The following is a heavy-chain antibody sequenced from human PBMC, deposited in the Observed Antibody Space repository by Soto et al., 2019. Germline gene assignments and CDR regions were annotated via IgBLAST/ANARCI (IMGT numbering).Heavy chain of an antibody. D-gene: IGHD3-22*01. Sequence: QVQLVQSGAEVKKPGASVKVSCKASGYTFTSYDINWVRQATGQGLEWMGWMNPNSGNTGYAQKFQGRVTMTMNTSISTAYMELSSLRSEDTAVYYCARGTGIYDSSGYYSYYYYGMDVWGQGTTVTVSS. J-gene: IGHJ6*02. CDR2: MNPNSGNT. V-gene: IGHV1-8*01. CDR3: ARGTGIYDSSGYYSYYYYGMDV. CDR1: GYTFTSYD.